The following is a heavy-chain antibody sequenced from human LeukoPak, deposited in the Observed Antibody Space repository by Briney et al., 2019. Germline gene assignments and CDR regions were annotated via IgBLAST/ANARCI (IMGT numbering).Heavy chain of an antibody. V-gene: IGHV1-3*03. CDR3: ARGLVGSSSPLPGY. Sequence: ASVKVSCKASGYTFTSYAMHWVRQAPGQRLEWMGWINAGNGNTKYSQEFQGRVTITRDTSASTAYMELSSLRSEDMAVYYRARGLVGSSSPLPGYWGQGTLVTVSS. D-gene: IGHD6-6*01. J-gene: IGHJ4*02. CDR2: INAGNGNT. CDR1: GYTFTSYA.